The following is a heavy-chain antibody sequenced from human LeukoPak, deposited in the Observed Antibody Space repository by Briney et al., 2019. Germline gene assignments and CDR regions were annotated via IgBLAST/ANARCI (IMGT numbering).Heavy chain of an antibody. CDR3: ARQLWFGELFKFDP. J-gene: IGHJ5*02. D-gene: IGHD3-10*01. V-gene: IGHV4-34*01. CDR2: INHSGST. Sequence: SETLSLTCAVYGGSFSGYYWSWIRQPPGKGLEWIGEINHSGSTNYNPSLKSRVTISVDTSKNQFSLKLSSVTAADTAVYYCARQLWFGELFKFDPWGQGTLVTVSS. CDR1: GGSFSGYY.